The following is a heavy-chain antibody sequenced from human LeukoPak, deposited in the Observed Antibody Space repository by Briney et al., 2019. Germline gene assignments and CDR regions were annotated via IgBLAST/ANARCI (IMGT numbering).Heavy chain of an antibody. CDR2: INPNSGGT. J-gene: IGHJ6*02. CDR3: AREGVDTANYGMDV. CDR1: GYTFTGYY. V-gene: IGHV1-2*04. Sequence: ASVNVSCKASGYTFTGYYMHWVRQAPGQGLEWMGWINPNSGGTNYAQKFQGWVTMTRDTSISTAYMELSRLRSDDTAVYYCAREGVDTANYGMDVWGQGTTVTVSS. D-gene: IGHD5-18*01.